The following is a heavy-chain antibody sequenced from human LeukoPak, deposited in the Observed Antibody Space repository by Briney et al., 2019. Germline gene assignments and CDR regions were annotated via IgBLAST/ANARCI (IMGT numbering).Heavy chain of an antibody. Sequence: PGGSLRLSCAASGFTFSSYAMHWVRQAPGKGLEWVAVISYDGSNKYYADSVKGRFTTSRDNSKNTLYLQMNSLRAEDTAVYYCASSIVVVPAAIKYWGQGTLVTVSS. CDR2: ISYDGSNK. V-gene: IGHV3-30-3*01. D-gene: IGHD2-2*01. J-gene: IGHJ4*02. CDR3: ASSIVVVPAAIKY. CDR1: GFTFSSYA.